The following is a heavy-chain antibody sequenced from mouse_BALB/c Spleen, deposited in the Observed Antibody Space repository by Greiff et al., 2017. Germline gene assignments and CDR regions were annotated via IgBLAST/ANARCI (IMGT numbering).Heavy chain of an antibody. J-gene: IGHJ3*01. D-gene: IGHD2-4*01. CDR2: ISSGGSYT. Sequence: EVKVVESGGGLVKPGGSLKLSCAASGFTFSSYAMSWVRQTPEKRLEWVATISSGGSYTYYPDSVKGRFTISRDNAKNTLYLQMSSLRSEDTAMYYCASHYDYPWFAYWGQGTLVTVSA. CDR1: GFTFSSYA. CDR3: ASHYDYPWFAY. V-gene: IGHV5-9-3*01.